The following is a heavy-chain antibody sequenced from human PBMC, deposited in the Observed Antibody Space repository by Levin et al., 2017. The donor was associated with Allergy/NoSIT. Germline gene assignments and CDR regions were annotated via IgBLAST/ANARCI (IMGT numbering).Heavy chain of an antibody. CDR3: ARDSARNTMFGEVDV. CDR1: GFSFSTYS. D-gene: IGHD3-3*01. J-gene: IGHJ6*03. CDR2: IGVDTRYI. V-gene: IGHV3-21*01. Sequence: GESLKISCAASGFSFSTYSMTWLRQAPGKGLEWVSSIGVDTRYIHYAGSVKGRFTVSRDNARNSLYLQMNSLRVEDTALYYCARDSARNTMFGEVDVWGKGASVTVS.